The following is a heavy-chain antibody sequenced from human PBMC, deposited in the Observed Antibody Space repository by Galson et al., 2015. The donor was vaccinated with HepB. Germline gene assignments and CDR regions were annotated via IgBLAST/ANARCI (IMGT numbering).Heavy chain of an antibody. CDR3: ARDRFGYCSSTSCYKTAFDY. CDR1: GGTFSSYA. CDR2: IIPIFGTA. V-gene: IGHV1-69*13. D-gene: IGHD2-2*02. J-gene: IGHJ4*02. Sequence: SVKVSCKASGGTFSSYAISWVRQAPGQGLEWMGGIIPIFGTANYAQKFQGRVTITADESTSTAYMELSSLRSEDTAVYYCARDRFGYCSSTSCYKTAFDYWGQGTLVTVSS.